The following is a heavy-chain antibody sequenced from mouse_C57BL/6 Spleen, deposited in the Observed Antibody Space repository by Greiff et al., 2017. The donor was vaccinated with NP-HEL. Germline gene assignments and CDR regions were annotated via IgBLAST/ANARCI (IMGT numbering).Heavy chain of an antibody. Sequence: EVKLMESGGGLVKPGGSLKLSCAASGFTFSDYGMHWVRQAPEKGLEWVAYISSGSSTIYYADTVKGRFTISRDNAKNTLFLQMTSLRSEDTAMYYCARPYYYGSRTDWFAYWGQGTLVTVSA. V-gene: IGHV5-17*01. CDR3: ARPYYYGSRTDWFAY. J-gene: IGHJ3*01. D-gene: IGHD1-1*01. CDR1: GFTFSDYG. CDR2: ISSGSSTI.